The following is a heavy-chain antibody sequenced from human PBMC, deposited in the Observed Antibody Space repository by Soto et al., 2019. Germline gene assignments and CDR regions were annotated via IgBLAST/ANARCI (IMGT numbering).Heavy chain of an antibody. CDR2: IYYTGST. CDR1: GSSISPYY. J-gene: IGHJ4*02. D-gene: IGHD4-17*01. CDR3: TRVGGYYGDYPNVDY. V-gene: IGHV4-59*01. Sequence: SETLSLTCTVSGSSISPYYWSWIRQPPGKGLEWIGYIYYTGSTKYNPSLKSRVTISLGTSRNQLSLKLSSVTAADTAVYYCTRVGGYYGDYPNVDYWGPGTLVTVSS.